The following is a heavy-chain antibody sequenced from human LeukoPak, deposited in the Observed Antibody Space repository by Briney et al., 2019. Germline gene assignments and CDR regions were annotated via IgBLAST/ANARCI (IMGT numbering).Heavy chain of an antibody. Sequence: GASVKVSCKASGYTFTGYYLHWVRQAPGQGLEWMGWINPDTGGTNYAQKFQGRVTMTRDTSITTAYMELSRLTSDDTAVYYCARDSSSWSVDYWGQGTLVTVSS. CDR3: ARDSSSWSVDY. J-gene: IGHJ4*02. CDR1: GYTFTGYY. V-gene: IGHV1-2*02. D-gene: IGHD6-13*01. CDR2: INPDTGGT.